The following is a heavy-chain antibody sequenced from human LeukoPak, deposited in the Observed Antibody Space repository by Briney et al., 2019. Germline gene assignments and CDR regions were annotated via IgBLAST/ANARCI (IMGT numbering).Heavy chain of an antibody. V-gene: IGHV3-43*02. CDR1: GFTFDNDA. CDR2: ILGDGGGT. CDR3: AKDGYYDSSGYYPYYFDY. D-gene: IGHD3-22*01. Sequence: PGGSLRLSCTASGFTFDNDAMHWVRQTPGEGLEWVSLILGDGGGTYYADSVKGRFTISRDNTKNSLYLQMNSLRTEDTALYYCAKDGYYDSSGYYPYYFDYWGQGTLVTVSS. J-gene: IGHJ4*02.